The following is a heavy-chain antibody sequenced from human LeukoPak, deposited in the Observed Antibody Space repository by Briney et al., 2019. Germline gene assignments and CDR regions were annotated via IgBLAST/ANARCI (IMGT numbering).Heavy chain of an antibody. CDR2: IYSGGST. V-gene: IGHV3-53*01. Sequence: GGSLRLSCAASGFTVSSNYMSWVRQAPGKGLEWVSVIYSGGSTYYADSVKGRFTIPRDNSKNTLYLQMNSLRAEDTAVYYCARDYGGNSGPPEDAFDIWGQGTMVTVSS. J-gene: IGHJ3*02. CDR3: ARDYGGNSGPPEDAFDI. CDR1: GFTVSSNY. D-gene: IGHD4-23*01.